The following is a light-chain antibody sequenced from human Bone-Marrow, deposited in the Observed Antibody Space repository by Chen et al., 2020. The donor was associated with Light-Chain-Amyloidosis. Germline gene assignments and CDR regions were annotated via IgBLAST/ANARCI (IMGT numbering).Light chain of an antibody. CDR2: EVI. J-gene: IGLJ1*01. CDR1: SSDVGGDNH. CDR3: SSYTITNTLV. V-gene: IGLV2-14*01. Sequence: QSALTQPASVSGSPGQSITISCTGTSSDVGGDNHVSWYQQHPEKAPKLMIYEVINRPSWVPDRFSGSKSDNTASLTISGLQTEDEADYFCSSYTITNTLVFGSGTRVTVL.